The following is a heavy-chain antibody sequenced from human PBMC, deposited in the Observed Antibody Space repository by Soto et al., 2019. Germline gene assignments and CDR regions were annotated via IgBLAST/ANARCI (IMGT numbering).Heavy chain of an antibody. CDR1: GYTFTSYD. V-gene: IGHV1-8*01. CDR3: AREGARGMDV. CDR2: MNPNSANT. J-gene: IGHJ6*02. Sequence: QVQLVQSGAEVKKPGASVKVSCKASGYTFTSYDINWVRQATGQGLEWMGWMNPNSANTGYAQKYPGRVTMTRNTSIRTAYMELSSLRSEGTAVSYCAREGARGMDVWGQGTTVTVSS. D-gene: IGHD3-16*01.